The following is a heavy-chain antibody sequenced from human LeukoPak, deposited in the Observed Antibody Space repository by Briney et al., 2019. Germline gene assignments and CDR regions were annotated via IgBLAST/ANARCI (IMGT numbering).Heavy chain of an antibody. Sequence: PGGSLRLSCAASDFTFSSYDIHWVRQAPGKGLEWAAVISPDGNNRYYADSVKGRFTISRDNSKNTLYLQMNRLRVEDTAVYYCACQWIQLWGGIWGQGTMVTVSS. J-gene: IGHJ3*02. CDR2: ISPDGNNR. CDR3: ACQWIQLWGGI. V-gene: IGHV3-30*03. D-gene: IGHD5-18*01. CDR1: DFTFSSYD.